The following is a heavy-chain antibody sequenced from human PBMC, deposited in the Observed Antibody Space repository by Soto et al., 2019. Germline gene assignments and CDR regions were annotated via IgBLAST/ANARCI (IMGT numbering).Heavy chain of an antibody. J-gene: IGHJ4*02. CDR2: ISSSGTTM. D-gene: IGHD2-8*01. V-gene: IGHV3-11*01. CDR3: ARGSSVGYRTKGYFDY. CDR1: GFTLTDHC. Sequence: PGGSLRLSCAASGFTLTDHCITWIRQAPGKGLEWVSYISSSGTTMYYADSVKGRFTIYRDNTKNSLYLQMDSLRADDTAVYYCARGSSVGYRTKGYFDYWGQGTPVTVYS.